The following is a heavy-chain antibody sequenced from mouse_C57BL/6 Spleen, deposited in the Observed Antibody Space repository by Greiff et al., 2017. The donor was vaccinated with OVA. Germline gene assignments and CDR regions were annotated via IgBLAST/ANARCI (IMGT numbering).Heavy chain of an antibody. J-gene: IGHJ3*01. CDR2: ISYDGSN. CDR3: ARGDWDEGAY. Sequence: EVQLQESGPGLVKPSQSLSLTCSVTGYSITSGYYWNWIRQFPGNKLEWMGYISYDGSNNYNPSLKNRISITRDTSKNQFFLKLNSVTTEDTATYYCARGDWDEGAYWGQGTLVTVSA. D-gene: IGHD4-1*01. CDR1: GYSITSGYY. V-gene: IGHV3-6*01.